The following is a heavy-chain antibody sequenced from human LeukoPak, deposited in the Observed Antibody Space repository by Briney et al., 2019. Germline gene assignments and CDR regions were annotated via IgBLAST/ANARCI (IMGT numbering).Heavy chain of an antibody. CDR1: GYTFTSYY. Sequence: ASVKVSCKASGYTFTSYYMHWVRQAPGQGLEWTGIINPSGGSTSYAQKFQGRVTMTRDTSTSTVYMELSSLRSEDTAVYYCARASYVPRWYYYYGMDVWGQGTTVTVSS. CDR3: ARASYVPRWYYYYGMDV. CDR2: INPSGGST. J-gene: IGHJ6*02. D-gene: IGHD3-16*01. V-gene: IGHV1-46*01.